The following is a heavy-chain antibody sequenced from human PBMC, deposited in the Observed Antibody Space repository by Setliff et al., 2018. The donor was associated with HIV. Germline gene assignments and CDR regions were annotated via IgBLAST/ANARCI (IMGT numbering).Heavy chain of an antibody. D-gene: IGHD3-3*01. Sequence: HPGGSLRLSCTVSGLTFGDHAISWVRQAPGKGLEWVGFIRRKVYGGSTEYAASVKGRFSISRDDSRSIAYLQMNSLTTEDTAVYFCTRDRRGSNSWSGYNGGFDYWGQGTLVTVSS. CDR2: IRRKVYGGST. CDR3: TRDRRGSNSWSGYNGGFDY. J-gene: IGHJ4*02. V-gene: IGHV3-49*04. CDR1: GLTFGDHA.